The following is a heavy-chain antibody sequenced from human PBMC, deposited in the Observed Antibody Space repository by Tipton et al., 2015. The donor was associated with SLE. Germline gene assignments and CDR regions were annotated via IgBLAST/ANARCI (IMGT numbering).Heavy chain of an antibody. D-gene: IGHD3-9*01. CDR3: TREDDILTGYHGAFDY. V-gene: IGHV3-33*08. CDR2: IWYDGSNK. Sequence: SLRLSCAASGFTVSSNYMSWVRQAPGKGLEWVAVIWYDGSNKYYADSVKGRFTISRDNSKNTLYLQMNSLRAEDTAVYYCTREDDILTGYHGAFDYWGQGTLVTVSS. CDR1: GFTVSSNY. J-gene: IGHJ4*02.